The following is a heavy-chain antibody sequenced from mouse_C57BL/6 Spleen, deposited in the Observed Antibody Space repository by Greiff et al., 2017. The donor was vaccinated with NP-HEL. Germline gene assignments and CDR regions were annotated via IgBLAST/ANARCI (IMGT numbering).Heavy chain of an antibody. V-gene: IGHV2-9-1*01. CDR3: ARTGGYYDYYAMDY. J-gene: IGHJ4*01. CDR1: GFSLTSYA. CDR2: IWTGGGT. Sequence: VKLVESGPGLVAPSQSLSITCTVSGFSLTSYAISWVRQPPGTGLEWLGVIWTGGGTNYNSALKSRLSISKDNSKSQVFLKMNSLQTDDTARYYCARTGGYYDYYAMDYWGQGTSVTVSS. D-gene: IGHD2-3*01.